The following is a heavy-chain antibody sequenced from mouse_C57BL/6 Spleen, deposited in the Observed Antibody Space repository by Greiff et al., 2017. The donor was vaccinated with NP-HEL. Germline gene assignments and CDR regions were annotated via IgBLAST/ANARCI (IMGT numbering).Heavy chain of an antibody. CDR1: GFSLTSYG. CDR2: IWRGGST. CDR3: AKNYYSNYDAMDY. D-gene: IGHD2-5*01. V-gene: IGHV2-5*01. Sequence: VKLQESGPGLVQPSQSLSITCTVSGFSLTSYGVHWVRQSPGKGLEWLGVIWRGGSTDYNAAFMSRLSITKDNSKSQVFFKMNSLQADDTAIYYCAKNYYSNYDAMDYWGQGTSVTVSS. J-gene: IGHJ4*01.